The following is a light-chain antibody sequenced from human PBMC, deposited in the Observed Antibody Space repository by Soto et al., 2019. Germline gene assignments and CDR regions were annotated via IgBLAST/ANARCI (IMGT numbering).Light chain of an antibody. Sequence: EIVMTQSPATLSVSPGERATFSCRASQSVSSNLAWYQQKPGQAPRLLIYGASIRATGIPARFSGSGSGTEFTLTISSLQSEDFAVYYCQHYKNWPPWTFCQGTKVDIK. CDR1: QSVSSN. V-gene: IGKV3-15*01. CDR2: GAS. CDR3: QHYKNWPPWT. J-gene: IGKJ1*01.